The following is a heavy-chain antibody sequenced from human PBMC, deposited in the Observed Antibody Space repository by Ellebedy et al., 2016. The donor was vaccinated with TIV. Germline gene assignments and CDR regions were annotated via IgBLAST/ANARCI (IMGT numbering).Heavy chain of an antibody. J-gene: IGHJ4*02. D-gene: IGHD3-10*01. CDR1: GFTFSSYG. CDR2: IWYDGNNK. Sequence: GESLKISCAASGFTFSSYGMHWVRQAPGKGLEWVAVIWYDGNNKYYADSVKGRFTISRDDSKNTVYLQMNSLRAGDTAVYYCARDGAPYFGSGSYIYYFDYWGQGTLVTVSS. CDR3: ARDGAPYFGSGSYIYYFDY. V-gene: IGHV3-33*01.